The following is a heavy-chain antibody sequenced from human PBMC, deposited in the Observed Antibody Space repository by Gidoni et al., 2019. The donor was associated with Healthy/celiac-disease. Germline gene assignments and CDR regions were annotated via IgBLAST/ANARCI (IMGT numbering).Heavy chain of an antibody. CDR2: INHSGST. Sequence: QVQLQQCGAGLLKPSATLSLTCAVYGGSFSGYYWSWIRQPPGKGLEWIGEINHSGSTNYNPSLKSRVTISVDTSKNQFSLKLSSVTAANTAVYYCARQTGGPDYWGQGTLVTVSS. J-gene: IGHJ4*02. D-gene: IGHD7-27*01. CDR1: GGSFSGYY. CDR3: ARQTGGPDY. V-gene: IGHV4-34*01.